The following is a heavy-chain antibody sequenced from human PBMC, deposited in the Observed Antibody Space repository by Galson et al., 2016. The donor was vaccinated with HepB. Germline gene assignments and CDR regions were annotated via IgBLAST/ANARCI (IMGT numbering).Heavy chain of an antibody. V-gene: IGHV4-39*01. CDR3: ASMVGGVTIYY. Sequence: SETLSLTCTVSGGSISSSSYYWGWIRQPPGKGLEWIGSIYYSGSTYYNPSLKSRVTISVDTSKNQFSLKLSSVTAADTAVYYCASMVGGVTIYYWGQGTLVTVSS. J-gene: IGHJ4*02. CDR1: GGSISSSSYY. D-gene: IGHD3-10*01. CDR2: IYYSGST.